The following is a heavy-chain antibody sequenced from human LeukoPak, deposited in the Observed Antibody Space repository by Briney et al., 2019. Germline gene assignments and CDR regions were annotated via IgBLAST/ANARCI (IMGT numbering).Heavy chain of an antibody. CDR1: GGSFSGYY. CDR3: ARGRRGYSYGRHFDY. D-gene: IGHD5-18*01. J-gene: IGHJ4*02. Sequence: SETLSLTCAVYGGSFSGYYWSWIRQPPGKGLEWIGEINHSGSTNYKPSLKSRVTISVDTSKNQFSLKLSSVTAADTAVYYCARGRRGYSYGRHFDYWGQGTLDTVSS. V-gene: IGHV4-34*01. CDR2: INHSGST.